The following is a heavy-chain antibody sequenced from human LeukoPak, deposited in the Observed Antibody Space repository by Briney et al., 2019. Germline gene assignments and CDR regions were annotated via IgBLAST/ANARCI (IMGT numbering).Heavy chain of an antibody. J-gene: IGHJ6*02. CDR2: IYYRGST. Sequence: SETLSLTCTVSGGSMSSFYWSWIRQTPGKGLEWIGYIYYRGSTNYNPSLKSRVTISVDTSKNQFSLQLRSVTAADTAVYYCAREDPQTTVPEGMDVWGQGTTVTVSS. V-gene: IGHV4-59*01. CDR3: AREDPQTTVPEGMDV. CDR1: GGSMSSFY. D-gene: IGHD4-17*01.